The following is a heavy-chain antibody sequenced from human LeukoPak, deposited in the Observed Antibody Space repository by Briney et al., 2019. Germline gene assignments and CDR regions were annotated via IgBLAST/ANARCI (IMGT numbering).Heavy chain of an antibody. Sequence: SVKVSCKASGGTFSSYAISWVRQAPGQGLEWMGRIIPIFGTANYAQKFQGRVTITTDESTSTAYMELSSLRSEDTAVYYCARHYCGVGGCYYFDYWGQGILVTVSS. CDR1: GGTFSSYA. J-gene: IGHJ4*02. CDR3: ARHYCGVGGCYYFDY. CDR2: IIPIFGTA. V-gene: IGHV1-69*05. D-gene: IGHD2-15*01.